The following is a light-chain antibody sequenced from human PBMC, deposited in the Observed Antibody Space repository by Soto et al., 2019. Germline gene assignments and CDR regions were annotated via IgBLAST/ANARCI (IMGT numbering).Light chain of an antibody. CDR1: QSVSNNY. J-gene: IGKJ1*01. V-gene: IGKV3-20*01. CDR3: QQYGSSRT. Sequence: EIVLTQSPGTLSLSPGERATLSCRASQSVSNNYLAWYQQKPGQAPRLLIYGASNRATGIPDRFGGSGSGTDFTLTISRLEPEDFAVYYCQQYGSSRTFGQGTKVDIK. CDR2: GAS.